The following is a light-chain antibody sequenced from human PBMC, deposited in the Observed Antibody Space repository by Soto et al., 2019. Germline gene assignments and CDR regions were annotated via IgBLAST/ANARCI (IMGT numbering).Light chain of an antibody. CDR2: DAS. CDR1: QAINNY. V-gene: IGKV1-33*01. Sequence: IQVAKSAFSLSASVGDRVATTGQASQAINNYLHWYQQKPGKAPQLLNYDASNLEKGAPSRFSGSGSGTDFTFDISILPPEDVATYYCQHQHNLPPFGEGTKVDIK. CDR3: QHQHNLPP. J-gene: IGKJ4*01.